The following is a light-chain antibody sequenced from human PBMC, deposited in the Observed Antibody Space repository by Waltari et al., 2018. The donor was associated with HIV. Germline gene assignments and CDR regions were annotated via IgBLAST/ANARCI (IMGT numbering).Light chain of an antibody. CDR3: QQYNKWPQT. Sequence: EIVMTQSPATLSVSPGERATLSCRASQSVITNLAWYQEIPGQAPRPRSYGASARATGIPARFSGSGSGTEFTLTISSLQSEDFAVYYCQQYNKWPQTFGQGTKVEIK. CDR1: QSVITN. V-gene: IGKV3-15*01. J-gene: IGKJ1*01. CDR2: GAS.